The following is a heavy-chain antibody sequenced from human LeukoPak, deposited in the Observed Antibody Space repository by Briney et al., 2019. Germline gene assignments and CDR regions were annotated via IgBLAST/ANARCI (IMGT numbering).Heavy chain of an antibody. V-gene: IGHV3-64*01. J-gene: IGHJ6*03. D-gene: IGHD4-11*01. Sequence: GGSLRLSCAASGFTFSSYAMHWVRQAPGKGLEYVSAISSNGGSTYYANSVKGRFTISRDNSKNTLYLQMGSLRAEDMAVYYCARRPRYSNYLGYCYYYMDVWGKGTTVTVSS. CDR1: GFTFSSYA. CDR2: ISSNGGST. CDR3: ARRPRYSNYLGYCYYYMDV.